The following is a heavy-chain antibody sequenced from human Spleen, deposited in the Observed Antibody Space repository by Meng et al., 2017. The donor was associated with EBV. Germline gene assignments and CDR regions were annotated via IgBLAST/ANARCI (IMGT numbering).Heavy chain of an antibody. CDR2: LSSGDSIK. D-gene: IGHD1-26*01. CDR3: ARRPSVGTTGFDY. CDR1: RSSCSDDF. V-gene: IGHV3-11*01. J-gene: IGHJ4*02. Sequence: WANTGESLRPFCAADRSSCSDDFRCWSHQVPGGGQEWGYELSSGDSIKYYAASVKGRFTITRDNAKNRLYLKMTSLRPEDTAISYCARRPSVGTTGFDYWGQGTLVTVSS.